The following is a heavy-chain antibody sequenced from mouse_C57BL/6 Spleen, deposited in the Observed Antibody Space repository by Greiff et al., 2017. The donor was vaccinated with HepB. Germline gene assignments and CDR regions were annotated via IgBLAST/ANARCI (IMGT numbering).Heavy chain of an antibody. V-gene: IGHV14-4*01. CDR3: TTRTGTGWFAY. CDR2: IDPENGDT. J-gene: IGHJ3*01. D-gene: IGHD4-1*01. Sequence: EVQLQQSGAELVRPGASVKLSCTASGFNIKDDYMHWVKQRPEQGLEWIGWIDPENGDTEYASKFQGKATITADTSSNTAYLQLSSLTSEDTAVYYCTTRTGTGWFAYWGQGTLVTVSA. CDR1: GFNIKDDY.